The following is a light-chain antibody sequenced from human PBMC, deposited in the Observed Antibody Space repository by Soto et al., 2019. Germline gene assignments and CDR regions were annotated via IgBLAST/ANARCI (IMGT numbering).Light chain of an antibody. Sequence: EIVLTQSPATLSLSPGERATLSCSASQSVSSYLAWYQQKPGQAPRLLIYDASNRATGIPARFSGSGSGTPVTLTISSLGPEDLAVYYCQLRSNWPPFTFGPGTKVDIQ. J-gene: IGKJ3*01. CDR2: DAS. CDR3: QLRSNWPPFT. CDR1: QSVSSY. V-gene: IGKV3-11*01.